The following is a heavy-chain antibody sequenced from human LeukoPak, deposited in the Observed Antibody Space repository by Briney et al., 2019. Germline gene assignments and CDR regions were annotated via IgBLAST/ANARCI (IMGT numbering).Heavy chain of an antibody. CDR1: GGSISRYY. D-gene: IGHD2-15*01. CDR3: AREYCSGGSCYSDAFDI. CDR2: IYYSGST. V-gene: IGHV4-59*01. Sequence: SETLSLTCTVSGGSISRYYWSWIRQPPGKGLEWIGYIYYSGSTNYNPSLKSRVTISVDTSKNQFSLKLSSVTAADTAVYYCAREYCSGGSCYSDAFDIWGQGTMVTVSS. J-gene: IGHJ3*02.